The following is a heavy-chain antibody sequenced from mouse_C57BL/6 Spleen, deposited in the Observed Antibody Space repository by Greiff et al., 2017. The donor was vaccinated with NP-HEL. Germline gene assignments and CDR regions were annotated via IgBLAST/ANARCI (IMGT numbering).Heavy chain of an antibody. J-gene: IGHJ2*01. Sequence: EVHLVESGGGLVKPGGSLKLSCAASGFTFSDYGMHWVRQAPEKGLEWVAYISSGSSTIYYADTVKGRFTISRDNAKNTLFLQMTSLRSDDTAMYYCALYYSNFFDYWGQGTTLTVSS. V-gene: IGHV5-17*01. D-gene: IGHD2-5*01. CDR2: ISSGSSTI. CDR3: ALYYSNFFDY. CDR1: GFTFSDYG.